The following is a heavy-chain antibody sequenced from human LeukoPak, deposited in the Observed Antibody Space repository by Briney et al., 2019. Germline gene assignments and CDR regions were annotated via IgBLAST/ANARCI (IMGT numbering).Heavy chain of an antibody. CDR3: ARATHYYESSGYDY. V-gene: IGHV3-20*04. J-gene: IGHJ4*02. CDR1: GFTFDDYG. Sequence: GSLRLSCAASGFTFDDYGMSWVRQAPGKGLEWVSGINWYGGSTGYADSVKGRFTISRDNAKNSLYLQMNSLRAEDTALYYCARATHYYESSGYDYWGQGTLVTVSS. CDR2: INWYGGST. D-gene: IGHD3-22*01.